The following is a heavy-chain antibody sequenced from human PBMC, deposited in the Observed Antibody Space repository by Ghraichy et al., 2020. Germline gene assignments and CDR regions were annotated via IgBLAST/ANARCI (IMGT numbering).Heavy chain of an antibody. Sequence: SQTLSLTCTVSGGSITTSGYYWGWIRQPPGKGLEWVESIHSTGNTYYNPSLKSRLTISMETSKNQFSLRLTSVTAADTAVYYCARHADDYGDSRRVTAFDFWGQGTLVTVSS. CDR1: GGSITTSGYY. V-gene: IGHV4-39*01. CDR2: IHSTGNT. D-gene: IGHD4-17*01. J-gene: IGHJ3*01. CDR3: ARHADDYGDSRRVTAFDF.